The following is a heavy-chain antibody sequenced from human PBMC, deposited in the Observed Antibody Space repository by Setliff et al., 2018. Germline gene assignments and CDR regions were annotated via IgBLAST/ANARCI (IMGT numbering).Heavy chain of an antibody. CDR2: IHFRGTT. D-gene: IGHD6-19*01. J-gene: IGHJ4*02. CDR3: AGVGVTSGWAY. CDR1: GGYIGGTSYY. Sequence: SETLSLTCIVSGGYIGGTSYYWGWIRQPPGKGLEWIGNIHFRGTTYYNPSLNSQVTISVDTSKNQFSLNLNSVTAADTAVYYCAGVGVTSGWAYWGLGTLVTVSS. V-gene: IGHV4-39*01.